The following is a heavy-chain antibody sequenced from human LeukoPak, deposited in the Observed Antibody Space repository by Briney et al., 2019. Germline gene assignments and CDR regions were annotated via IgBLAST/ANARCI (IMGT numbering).Heavy chain of an antibody. D-gene: IGHD3-16*01. J-gene: IGHJ4*02. CDR1: GYTFTSYY. CDR3: VRDAPQSRLQYLYY. Sequence: ASVKVPCKASGYTFTSYYMHWVRQAPGQGLEWMGIIDPSGGSTNYAQKFQGRVTMTRDTSTSTVYMYLSSLRPEDTAVYYCVRDAPQSRLQYLYYWGQGTLVTVSS. CDR2: IDPSGGST. V-gene: IGHV1-46*01.